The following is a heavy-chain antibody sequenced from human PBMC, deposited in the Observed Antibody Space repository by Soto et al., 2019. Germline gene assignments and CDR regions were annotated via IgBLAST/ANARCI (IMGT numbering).Heavy chain of an antibody. CDR2: GYYSGST. Sequence: QLHLQESGPGLVKPSETLSLTCTVSGASINSYSYYWGWFRQPPGKGLEWIGSGYYSGSTYYNPSLKSRVTISVDTSKNQFSLNLKSVTAADTAVYYCARYGSGRPSGHYYHMDVWGQGATVSVSS. J-gene: IGHJ6*02. CDR1: GASINSYSYY. CDR3: ARYGSGRPSGHYYHMDV. D-gene: IGHD3-10*01. V-gene: IGHV4-39*01.